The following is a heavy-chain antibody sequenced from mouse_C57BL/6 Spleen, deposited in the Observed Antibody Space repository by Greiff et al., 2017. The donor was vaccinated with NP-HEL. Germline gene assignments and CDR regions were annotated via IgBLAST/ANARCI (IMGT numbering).Heavy chain of an antibody. CDR1: GYSITSGYD. V-gene: IGHV3-1*01. J-gene: IGHJ2*01. CDR3: AREGLGGFDY. CDR2: ISYSGST. D-gene: IGHD4-1*01. Sequence: EVKLVESGPGMVKPSQSLSLTCTVTGYSITSGYDWHWIRHFPGNKLEWMGYISYSGSTNYNPSLKSRISITHDTSKNHFFLKLNSVTTEDTATYYCAREGLGGFDYWGQGTTLTVSS.